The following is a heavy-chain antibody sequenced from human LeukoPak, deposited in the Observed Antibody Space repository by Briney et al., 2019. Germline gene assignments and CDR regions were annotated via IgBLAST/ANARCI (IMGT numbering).Heavy chain of an antibody. V-gene: IGHV1-2*02. CDR1: GYTFTGYY. CDR3: ARDIITMVRGVFNWFDP. D-gene: IGHD3-10*01. J-gene: IGHJ5*02. CDR2: INPNSGGT. Sequence: GASVKVSCKASGYTFTGYYIHWVRQAPGQGLEWMGWINPNSGGTNYAQKFQGRVTMTRDTSISTAYMELSRLRSDDTAVYYCARDIITMVRGVFNWFDPWGQGTLVTVSS.